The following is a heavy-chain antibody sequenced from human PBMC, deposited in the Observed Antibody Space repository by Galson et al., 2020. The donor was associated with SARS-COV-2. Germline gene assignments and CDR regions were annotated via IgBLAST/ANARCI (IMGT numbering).Heavy chain of an antibody. D-gene: IGHD3-16*01. Sequence: GGSLRLSCAASGFTFNTYTMYWVRLAPGKGLEWLAVTSYAGSNKNYADSVRGRFTISRDNSKNTLYLQMNDLRPEDTAVYYCARCPYPYTTVSYHFDYWGQGTLVTVSS. CDR2: TSYAGSNK. V-gene: IGHV3-30*01. CDR1: GFTFNTYT. CDR3: ARCPYPYTTVSYHFDY. J-gene: IGHJ4*02.